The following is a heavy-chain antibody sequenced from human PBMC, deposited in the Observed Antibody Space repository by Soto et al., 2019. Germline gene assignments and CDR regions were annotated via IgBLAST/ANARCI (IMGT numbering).Heavy chain of an antibody. J-gene: IGHJ4*02. D-gene: IGHD2-15*01. V-gene: IGHV4-59*01. CDR2: IYYSGST. CDR1: GGSISSYY. Sequence: PSETLSLTCTVSGGSISSYYWSWIRQPPGKGLEWIGYIYYSGSTNYNPSLKSRVTISVDTSKNQFSLKMRSVIAADTAVYYCARDVCSGGSCYPDYWGQGTLVTVS. CDR3: ARDVCSGGSCYPDY.